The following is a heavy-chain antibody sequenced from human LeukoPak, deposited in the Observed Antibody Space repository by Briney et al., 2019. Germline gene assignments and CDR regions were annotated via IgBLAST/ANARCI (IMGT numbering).Heavy chain of an antibody. CDR3: ARPMKQKYYYDSSGYYLGY. V-gene: IGHV1-2*02. D-gene: IGHD3-22*01. CDR2: INPNSGGT. J-gene: IGHJ4*02. CDR1: GYTFTGYY. Sequence: APVKVSCKASGYTFTGYYMHWVRQAPGQGLEWMGWINPNSGGTNYAQKFQGRVTMTRDTSISTAYMELSRLRSDDTAVYYCARPMKQKYYYDSSGYYLGYWGQGTLVTVSS.